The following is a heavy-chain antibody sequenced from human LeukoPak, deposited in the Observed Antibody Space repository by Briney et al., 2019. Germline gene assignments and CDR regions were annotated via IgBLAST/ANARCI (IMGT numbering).Heavy chain of an antibody. Sequence: PGRSLSLSCAASGFTFSSYAMHWVRQAPGKGLEWVAVISYDGSNKYYADSVKGRFTISRDNSKNTLYLQMNSLRAEDTAVYYCARDRAHYGSGTLFDYWGQGTLVTVSS. V-gene: IGHV3-30-3*01. CDR2: ISYDGSNK. CDR1: GFTFSSYA. CDR3: ARDRAHYGSGTLFDY. J-gene: IGHJ4*02. D-gene: IGHD3-10*01.